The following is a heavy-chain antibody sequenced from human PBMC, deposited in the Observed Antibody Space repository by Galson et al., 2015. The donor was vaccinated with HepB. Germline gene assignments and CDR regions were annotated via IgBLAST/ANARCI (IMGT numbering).Heavy chain of an antibody. D-gene: IGHD5-24*01. Sequence: SVKVSCKASGGTFSSYAISWERQAPGQGLEWMGGIIPIFGTANYAQKFQGRVTITADESTSTAYMELSSLRSEDTAVYYCARDGPVATILDYWGQGTLVTVSS. V-gene: IGHV1-69*13. CDR2: IIPIFGTA. CDR3: ARDGPVATILDY. J-gene: IGHJ4*02. CDR1: GGTFSSYA.